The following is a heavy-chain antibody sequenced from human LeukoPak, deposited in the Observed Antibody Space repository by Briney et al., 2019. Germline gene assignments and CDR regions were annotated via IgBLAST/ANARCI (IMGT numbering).Heavy chain of an antibody. CDR1: GGSINSGGYY. Sequence: PSETLSLTCTVSGGSINSGGYYWTWIRQHPGEGLEWIGYIYNSGTTHYNPSLKSRVTISAGTSKNQFSLKLTSVTAADTAVYYCARAYYGSGSYCDYWGQGTLVTVSA. CDR3: ARAYYGSGSYCDY. V-gene: IGHV4-31*03. D-gene: IGHD3-10*01. J-gene: IGHJ4*02. CDR2: IYNSGTT.